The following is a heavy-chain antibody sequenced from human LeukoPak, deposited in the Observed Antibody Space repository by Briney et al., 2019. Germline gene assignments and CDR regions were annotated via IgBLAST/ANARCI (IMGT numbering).Heavy chain of an antibody. CDR2: IYYTGIT. D-gene: IGHD1-26*01. V-gene: IGHV4-39*01. Sequence: PSETLSLTCSVSGGSISSTAYYWGWIRQPPGKGLEWIGSIYYTGITYYNPSLKSRVTISLDTSRNQFSLKLSSVTAADTAVYYCARLYRATDAFDIWGQGTMVTVSS. CDR3: ARLYRATDAFDI. CDR1: GGSISSTAYY. J-gene: IGHJ3*02.